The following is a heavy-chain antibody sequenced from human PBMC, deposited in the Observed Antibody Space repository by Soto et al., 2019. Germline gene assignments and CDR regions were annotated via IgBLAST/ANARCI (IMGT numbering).Heavy chain of an antibody. D-gene: IGHD1-26*01. CDR1: GFTVSSNY. CDR2: IYSGGST. J-gene: IGHJ3*02. V-gene: IGHV3-53*01. Sequence: PGGSLRLSCAASGFTVSSNYMSGVRQAPGKGLEWVSFIYSGGSTYYAVSLKCRFTISRDNSKNTLYLQMNSLRAEDTAVYYCARDHSGSYRTRDPYAFEIWGQGTMVPVSS. CDR3: ARDHSGSYRTRDPYAFEI.